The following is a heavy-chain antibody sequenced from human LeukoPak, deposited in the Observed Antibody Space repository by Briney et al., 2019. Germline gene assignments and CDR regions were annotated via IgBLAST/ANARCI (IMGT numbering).Heavy chain of an antibody. J-gene: IGHJ4*01. CDR2: IIPIIGKA. CDR3: ARYQWRSGYDFPHIVYY. CDR1: GGTFSSYA. D-gene: IGHD5-12*01. V-gene: IGHV1-69*13. Sequence: ASVKVSCKASGGTFSSYAISWVRQAPGQGLEWMGGIIPIIGKANYAQKFQGRVTITADESTSTAYVELSSLTSEDTAVYHCARYQWRSGYDFPHIVYYWGKGTLVAV.